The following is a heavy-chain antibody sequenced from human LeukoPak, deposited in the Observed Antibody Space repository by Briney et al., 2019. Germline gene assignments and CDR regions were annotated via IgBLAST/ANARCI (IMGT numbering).Heavy chain of an antibody. CDR3: ARVRTFTMIIDDY. CDR1: GYTFTSYG. CDR2: ISAYNGNT. D-gene: IGHD3-22*01. V-gene: IGHV1-18*01. Sequence: GASVKLSCKASGYTFTSYGISWLRQAPGQGLEWMGWISAYNGNTNYAQKLQGRVTMTTATSTSTAYMELRSMRSDDTAVYYCARVRTFTMIIDDYWGQGTLVTVSS. J-gene: IGHJ4*02.